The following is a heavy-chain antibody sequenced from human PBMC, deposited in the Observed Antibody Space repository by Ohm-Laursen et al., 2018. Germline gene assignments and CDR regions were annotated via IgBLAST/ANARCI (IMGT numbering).Heavy chain of an antibody. CDR2: ISVSGGST. J-gene: IGHJ4*02. Sequence: SLRLSCAATGFTFSSYAMSWVRQAPGKGLEWVSTISVSGGSTYYADSVKGRFTISRDNSKNTLYLQMNSLRAEDTAVYYCARGPVRPYYFDYWGQGTLVTVSS. V-gene: IGHV3-23*01. CDR1: GFTFSSYA. CDR3: ARGPVRPYYFDY. D-gene: IGHD1-14*01.